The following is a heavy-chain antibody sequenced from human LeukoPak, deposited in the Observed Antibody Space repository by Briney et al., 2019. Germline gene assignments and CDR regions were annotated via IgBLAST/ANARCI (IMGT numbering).Heavy chain of an antibody. D-gene: IGHD2-15*01. V-gene: IGHV3-73*01. J-gene: IGHJ4*02. CDR2: IRSRANTYAT. CDR1: GFTFSGSV. CDR3: TRGLGYCGGGSCLTFDY. Sequence: GGSLRLSCAACGFTFSGSVMHWVRQDSGKGLEWVGHIRSRANTYATAYAASVKGRFTISRDDSRNTAFLQMNSLKTEDTAVYYCTRGLGYCGGGSCLTFDYWGQGALVTVSS.